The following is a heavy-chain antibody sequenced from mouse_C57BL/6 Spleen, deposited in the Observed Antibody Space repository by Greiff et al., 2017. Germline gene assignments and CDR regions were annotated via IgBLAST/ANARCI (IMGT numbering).Heavy chain of an antibody. J-gene: IGHJ1*03. D-gene: IGHD2-5*01. CDR3: ARFYYSNPGYFDV. CDR2: IYPGDGDT. CDR1: GYAFSSYW. V-gene: IGHV1-80*01. Sequence: VQLQQSGAELVKPGASVKISCKASGYAFSSYWMNWVKQRPGKGLEWIGQIYPGDGDTNYNGKFKGKATLTADKSSSTAYMQLSSLTSEDSAVYFCARFYYSNPGYFDVWGTGTTVTVSS.